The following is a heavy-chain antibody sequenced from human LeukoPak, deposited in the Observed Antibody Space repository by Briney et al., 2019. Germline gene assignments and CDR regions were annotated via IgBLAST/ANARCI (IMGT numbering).Heavy chain of an antibody. CDR3: AREVGATSIHDY. J-gene: IGHJ4*02. CDR2: MYTSGST. V-gene: IGHV4-4*07. D-gene: IGHD1-26*01. Sequence: SETLSLTCTVSAGSIRSYYWSWSRQPAGRGLEWIGRMYTSGSTNYNPSLKSRVTMSVDTSKNQFSLKLSSVTAADTAVYYCAREVGATSIHDYWGQGTLVTVSS. CDR1: AGSIRSYY.